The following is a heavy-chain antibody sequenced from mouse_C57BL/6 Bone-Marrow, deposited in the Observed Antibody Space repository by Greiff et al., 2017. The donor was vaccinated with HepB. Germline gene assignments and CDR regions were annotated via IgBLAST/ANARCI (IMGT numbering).Heavy chain of an antibody. J-gene: IGHJ2*01. V-gene: IGHV5-17*01. CDR3: ARRLLPLFDY. Sequence: EVHLVESGGGLVKPGGSLKLSCAASGFTFSDYGMHWVRQDPEKGLEWVAYISSGSSTIYYADTVKGRFTISRDNAKNTLFLQMTSLRSEDTAMYYCARRLLPLFDYWGQGTTLTVSS. CDR2: ISSGSSTI. CDR1: GFTFSDYG. D-gene: IGHD2-3*01.